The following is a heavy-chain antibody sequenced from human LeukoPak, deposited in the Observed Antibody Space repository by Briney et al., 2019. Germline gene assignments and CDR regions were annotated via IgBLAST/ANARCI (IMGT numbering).Heavy chain of an antibody. CDR1: GYTFTSYG. CDR3: ARERASTYYDFWSGETPFDY. CDR2: ISAYNGNT. J-gene: IGHJ4*02. Sequence: ASVKVPCKASGYTFTSYGISWVRQAPGQGLEGMGWISAYNGNTNYAQKLQGRVTMTTDTSTSTAYMELRSLRSDDTAVYYCARERASTYYDFWSGETPFDYWGQGTLVTVSS. V-gene: IGHV1-18*01. D-gene: IGHD3-3*01.